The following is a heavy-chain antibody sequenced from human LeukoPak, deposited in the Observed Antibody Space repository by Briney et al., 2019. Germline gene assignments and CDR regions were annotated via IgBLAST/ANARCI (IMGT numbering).Heavy chain of an antibody. CDR1: GYTLTELS. CDR2: FDPEDGET. V-gene: IGHV1-24*01. J-gene: IGHJ4*02. CDR3: AREPEYNWNGYADY. Sequence: ASVKVSCKVSGYTLTELSMHWVRQAPGKGLEWMGGFDPEDGETIYAQKFQGRVTITRDTSASTAYMELSSLTSEDTAVYYCAREPEYNWNGYADYWGQGTLVTVSS. D-gene: IGHD1-20*01.